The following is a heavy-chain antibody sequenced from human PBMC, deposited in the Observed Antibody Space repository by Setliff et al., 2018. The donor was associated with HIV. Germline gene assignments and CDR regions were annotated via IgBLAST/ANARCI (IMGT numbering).Heavy chain of an antibody. CDR1: GFTFGDYA. CDR3: TRDVVVPAAGPYYYYYMDV. D-gene: IGHD2-2*01. CDR2: IRSKAYGGTT. Sequence: GGSLRLSCTASGFTFGDYAMSWVRQAPGKGLEWVGFIRSKAYGGTTEYAASVKGRFTISRDDSKSIAYLQMNSLKTEDTAVYYCTRDVVVPAAGPYYYYYMDVWGKGATVTVSS. J-gene: IGHJ6*03. V-gene: IGHV3-49*04.